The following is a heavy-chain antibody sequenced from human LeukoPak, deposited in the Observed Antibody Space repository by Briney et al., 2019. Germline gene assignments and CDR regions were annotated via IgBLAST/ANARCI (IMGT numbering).Heavy chain of an antibody. J-gene: IGHJ4*02. CDR3: AKDLPGGGLDY. CDR1: GGSFSGYY. D-gene: IGHD3/OR15-3a*01. Sequence: SETLSLTCAVYGGSFSGYYWSWIRQPPGKGLEWIGEINHSGSTNYNPSLKSRVTISVDTSKNQFSLKLTSVTAADTAMYYCAKDLPGGGLDYWGQGTLVTVSS. CDR2: INHSGST. V-gene: IGHV4-34*01.